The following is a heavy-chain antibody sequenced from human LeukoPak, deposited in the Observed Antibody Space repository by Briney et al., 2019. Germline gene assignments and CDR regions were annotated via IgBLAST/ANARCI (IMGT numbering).Heavy chain of an antibody. CDR1: GFTFSSYS. CDR2: ISSSSTI. CDR3: AREINAIRAFDY. Sequence: GGSLRLSCAASGFTFSSYSMSWVRQAPGKGLEWVSYISSSSTIYYADSVKGRFTISRDNAKNSLYLQMNSLRAEDTAVYYCAREINAIRAFDYWGQGTLVTVSS. J-gene: IGHJ4*02. D-gene: IGHD5-12*01. V-gene: IGHV3-48*01.